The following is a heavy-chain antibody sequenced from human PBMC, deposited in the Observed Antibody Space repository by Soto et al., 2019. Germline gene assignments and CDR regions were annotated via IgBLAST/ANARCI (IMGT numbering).Heavy chain of an antibody. J-gene: IGHJ5*02. CDR3: ARVGKGYSYGNGFDP. Sequence: QVQVVESGGGVVQPGRSLRLSCAASGFTFNAYAMHWVRQAPGKGLEWVALTSHDGNARFHADSVKGRFTISRDNAKNTVSLQRSSLRVDDTAVYYCARVGKGYSYGNGFDPWGQGTLVTVSS. CDR1: GFTFNAYA. CDR2: TSHDGNAR. V-gene: IGHV3-30*04. D-gene: IGHD5-18*01.